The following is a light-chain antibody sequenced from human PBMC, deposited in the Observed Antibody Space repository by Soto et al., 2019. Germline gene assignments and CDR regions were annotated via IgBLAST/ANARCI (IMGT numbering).Light chain of an antibody. CDR3: HQYYTSPRT. CDR2: WAS. V-gene: IGKV4-1*01. J-gene: IGKJ1*01. Sequence: DIVMTQSPDSLAVSLGESATINCESSQSVLYTSNDRHQVAWYQQKPGQPPKLLIYWASTRESGVPARFSGSGSGTDFTLTISSLQPEDVAVYYCHQYYTSPRTFGQGTRVEIK. CDR1: QSVLYTSNDRHQ.